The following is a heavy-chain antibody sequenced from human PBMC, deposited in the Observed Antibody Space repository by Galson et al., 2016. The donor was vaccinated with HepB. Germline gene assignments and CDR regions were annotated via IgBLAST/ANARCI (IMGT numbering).Heavy chain of an antibody. D-gene: IGHD3-10*01. CDR3: AREPSGSGSLYNYYHGMDV. CDR2: IIPMFGTP. J-gene: IGHJ6*02. CDR1: GGTFRSYA. Sequence: SVKVSCKASGGTFRSYAISWVRQAPGQGLEWMGGIIPMFGTPNYAQKFQGRVTITADESTTTVYMELSSLRSEDTAVYYCAREPSGSGSLYNYYHGMDVWGQGTPVTVSS. V-gene: IGHV1-69*13.